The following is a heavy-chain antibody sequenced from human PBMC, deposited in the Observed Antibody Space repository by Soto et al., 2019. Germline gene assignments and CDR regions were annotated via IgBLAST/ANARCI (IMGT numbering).Heavy chain of an antibody. CDR3: ARVEIMAYYDSSGPFDY. V-gene: IGHV4-39*01. CDR1: GGSISSSSYY. CDR2: IYYSGST. J-gene: IGHJ4*02. Sequence: PSETLSLTCTVSGGSISSSSYYWGWIRQPPGKGLEWIGSIYYSGSTYYNPSPKSRVTISVDTSKNQFSLKLSSVTAADTAVYYCARVEIMAYYDSSGPFDYWGQGTLVTVSS. D-gene: IGHD3-22*01.